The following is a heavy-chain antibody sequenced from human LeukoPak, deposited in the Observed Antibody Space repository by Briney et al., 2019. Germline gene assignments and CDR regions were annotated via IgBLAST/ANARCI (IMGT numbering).Heavy chain of an antibody. D-gene: IGHD3-22*01. V-gene: IGHV3-48*01. J-gene: IGHJ3*02. CDR3: ARGRGIIMLVGVTETQAADAFNI. Sequence: GGSLRLSCAASGFTFSSYSMNWVRLAPGKGLEWVSYISSSSSTIYYADSVKGRFTISRDNAKNSLYLQMNSLRAEDTAVYYCARGRGIIMLVGVTETQAADAFNIWGQGTMVTVSS. CDR1: GFTFSSYS. CDR2: ISSSSSTI.